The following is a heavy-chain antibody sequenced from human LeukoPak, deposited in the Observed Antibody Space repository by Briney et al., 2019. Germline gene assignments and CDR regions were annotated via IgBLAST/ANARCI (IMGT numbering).Heavy chain of an antibody. D-gene: IGHD3-9*01. CDR3: TRGVLRYFDWHTGDAFDI. Sequence: PGGSLRLSCAASGFTFSSYAMHWVRQAPGKGLEWVAVISYDGSNKYYADSVKGRFTISRDNSKNTLYLQMNSLRAEDTAVYYCTRGVLRYFDWHTGDAFDIWGQGTMVTVSS. J-gene: IGHJ3*02. V-gene: IGHV3-30-3*01. CDR2: ISYDGSNK. CDR1: GFTFSSYA.